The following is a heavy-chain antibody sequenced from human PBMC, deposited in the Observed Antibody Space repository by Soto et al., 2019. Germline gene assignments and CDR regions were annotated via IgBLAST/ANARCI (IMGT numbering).Heavy chain of an antibody. CDR3: ARGFVDSSVYFYY. Sequence: QVQLVQSGAEEKKPGASVKVSCKASGYTFTSYAMHWVRQAPGQRLEWMGWINAGNGNTKYSQKFQGRVTITRDTSASTAYMELSSLRSEDTAVYYCARGFVDSSVYFYYWGQGTLVTVSS. V-gene: IGHV1-3*05. CDR2: INAGNGNT. J-gene: IGHJ4*02. D-gene: IGHD3-22*01. CDR1: GYTFTSYA.